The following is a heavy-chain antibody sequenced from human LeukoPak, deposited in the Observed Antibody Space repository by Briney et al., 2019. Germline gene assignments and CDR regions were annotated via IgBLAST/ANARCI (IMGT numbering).Heavy chain of an antibody. V-gene: IGHV3-9*03. D-gene: IGHD2-15*01. CDR2: ISWNSGSI. CDR3: AKGGMPGYCSGGSCYALDY. J-gene: IGHJ4*02. Sequence: GRSLRLSCAASGFTFDDYAMHWVRQAPGKGLEWVSGISWNSGSIGYADSVRGRFTISRDNAENSLYLQMNSLRAEDMALYYCAKGGMPGYCSGGSCYALDYWGQGTLVTVSS. CDR1: GFTFDDYA.